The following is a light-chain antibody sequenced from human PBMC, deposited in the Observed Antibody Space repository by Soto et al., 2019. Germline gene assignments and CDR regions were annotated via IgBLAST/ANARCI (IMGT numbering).Light chain of an antibody. V-gene: IGKV1-5*03. CDR1: QSISSW. CDR3: QQYKSLIT. CDR2: KAS. J-gene: IGKJ3*01. Sequence: DIQMTQSPSTLSAFVGDRVTITCRASQSISSWLAWYQQKPGKAHNLLISKASVLESGVPSRFSGSGYGTEFTLIISSRQPDDFATYYCQQYKSLITFGPGTKVEIK.